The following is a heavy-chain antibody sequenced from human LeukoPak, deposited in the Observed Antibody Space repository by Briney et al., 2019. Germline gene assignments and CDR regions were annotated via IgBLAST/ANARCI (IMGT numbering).Heavy chain of an antibody. V-gene: IGHV1-69*01. CDR1: GGTFSNYA. CDR2: IIPLFGTA. Sequence: SVKVSCKASGGTFSNYAISWVRQAPGQGLEWMGGIIPLFGTANYAQKFQGRVTITADESTSTAYMELSSLRSEDTAVYYCASPGVPPHYYYYYGMDVWGQGTTVTVSS. D-gene: IGHD3-10*01. CDR3: ASPGVPPHYYYYYGMDV. J-gene: IGHJ6*02.